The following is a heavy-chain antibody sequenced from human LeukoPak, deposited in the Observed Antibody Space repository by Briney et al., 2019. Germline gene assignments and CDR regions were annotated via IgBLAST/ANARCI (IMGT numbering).Heavy chain of an antibody. CDR3: ARRNIAAAALDY. V-gene: IGHV3-23*01. CDR1: GFTFSSNA. Sequence: PGGSLRLSCAGSGFTFSSNAMSWVRQAPGKGLEWVSSISDSGDFTYYADSVKGRFTISRDNSKNTLYLQMNSLRAEDTAVYYCARRNIAAAALDYWGQGTLVTVSS. CDR2: ISDSGDFT. D-gene: IGHD6-13*01. J-gene: IGHJ4*02.